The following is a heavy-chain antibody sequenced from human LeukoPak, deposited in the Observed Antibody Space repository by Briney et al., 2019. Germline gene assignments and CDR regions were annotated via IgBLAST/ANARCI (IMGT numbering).Heavy chain of an antibody. J-gene: IGHJ6*02. CDR3: ASYIAAAYGMDV. CDR2: IYYSGST. Sequence: SETLSLTCTVSGVSISSSSYYWGWLRQPPGKGLEWIGGIYYSGSTHYNPSLKTRVTISVDTSKNQFSLKLSSVTAADTAVYYCASYIAAAYGMDVWGQGTTVTVSS. V-gene: IGHV4-39*01. D-gene: IGHD6-13*01. CDR1: GVSISSSSYY.